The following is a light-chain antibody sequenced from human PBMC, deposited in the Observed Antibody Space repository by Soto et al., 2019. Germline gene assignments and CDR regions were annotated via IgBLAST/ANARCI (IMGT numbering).Light chain of an antibody. V-gene: IGKV1-5*01. CDR3: QEYNTYS. CDR1: QSISDW. CDR2: DAS. Sequence: DIRLTQSPSTLAASVGDRVTITCRASQSISDWLAWYQQKPGKAPELLISDASTLTPGVPSRFSGSGSGTEFTLIISSLQPDDVATYFFQEYNTYSFGPGTRVEI. J-gene: IGKJ2*01.